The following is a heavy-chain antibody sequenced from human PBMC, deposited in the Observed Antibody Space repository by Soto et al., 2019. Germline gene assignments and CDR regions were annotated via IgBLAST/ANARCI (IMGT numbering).Heavy chain of an antibody. CDR1: GGTFSSYA. J-gene: IGHJ5*02. CDR3: ARDLGGQLVSYFRFWFDP. V-gene: IGHV1-69*13. Sequence: ASVKASCKASGGTFSSYAISWVRQAPGQGLEWMGGIIPIFGTANYAQKFQGRVTITADESTSTAYLQICSLKAEDTAVYYCARDLGGQLVSYFRFWFDPWGQGTLVTVSS. CDR2: IIPIFGTA. D-gene: IGHD6-6*01.